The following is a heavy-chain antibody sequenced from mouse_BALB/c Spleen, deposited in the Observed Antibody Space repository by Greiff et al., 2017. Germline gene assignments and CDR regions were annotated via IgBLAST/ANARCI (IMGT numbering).Heavy chain of an antibody. CDR1: GYSITSDYA. Sequence: EVQLQQSGPGLVKPSQSLSLTCTVTGYSITSDYAWNWIRQFPGNKLEWMGYISYSGSTSYNPSLKSRISITRDTSKNQFFLQLNSVTTEDTATYYCARRVGDYMDYWGQGTTLTVAA. CDR2: ISYSGST. CDR3: ARRVGDYMDY. D-gene: IGHD1-1*02. J-gene: IGHJ2*01. V-gene: IGHV3-2*02.